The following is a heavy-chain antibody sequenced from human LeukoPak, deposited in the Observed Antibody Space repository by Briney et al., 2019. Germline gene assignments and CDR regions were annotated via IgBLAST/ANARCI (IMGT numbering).Heavy chain of an antibody. V-gene: IGHV4-59*08. CDR1: GGSINSYY. D-gene: IGHD4-11*01. CDR3: ARSRSSVDYTFDY. Sequence: SETLSLTCTVSGGSINSYYWSWIRQPPGKGLDWIGYIYYSGSTNYNPSLKSRVTISVDTSKNQLSLKLSSVTAADTAVYYCARSRSSVDYTFDYWGQGTLVTVSS. CDR2: IYYSGST. J-gene: IGHJ4*02.